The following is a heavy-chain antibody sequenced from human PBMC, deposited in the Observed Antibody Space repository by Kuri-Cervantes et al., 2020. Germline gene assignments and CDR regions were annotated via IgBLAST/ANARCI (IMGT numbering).Heavy chain of an antibody. J-gene: IGHJ6*03. D-gene: IGHD3-10*01. V-gene: IGHV4-59*01. Sequence: ESLKISCTVSGGSISSYYWSWIRQPPGKGLEWIGYIYYSGSTNYNPSLKSRVTISVDTSKNQFSLKLSSVTAADTAVYYCARHGAEGAYYYGSGSSNYYYYYYMDVWGKGTTVTVSS. CDR3: ARHGAEGAYYYGSGSSNYYYYYYMDV. CDR2: IYYSGST. CDR1: GGSISSYY.